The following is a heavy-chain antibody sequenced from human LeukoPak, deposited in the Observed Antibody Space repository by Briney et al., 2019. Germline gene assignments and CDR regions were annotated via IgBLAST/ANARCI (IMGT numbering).Heavy chain of an antibody. CDR1: GGTFSSYA. J-gene: IGHJ6*02. D-gene: IGHD5-24*01. Sequence: ASVKVSCKAFGGTFSSYAISWVRQAPGQGLEWMGGIIPIFGTANYAQKFQGRVTITADESTSIAYLELSSLTSEDTAVYYCARVVLGRRWLQTSYYYGMDVWGQGTTVTVSS. CDR3: ARVVLGRRWLQTSYYYGMDV. V-gene: IGHV1-69*13. CDR2: IIPIFGTA.